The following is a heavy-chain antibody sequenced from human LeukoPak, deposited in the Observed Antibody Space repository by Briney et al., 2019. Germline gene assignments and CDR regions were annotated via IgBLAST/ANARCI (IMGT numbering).Heavy chain of an antibody. CDR1: GGSFSGYY. D-gene: IGHD6-19*01. CDR3: ASQNSGWAYPFDY. V-gene: IGHV4-34*01. J-gene: IGHJ4*02. CDR2: INHSGST. Sequence: PSETLSLTCAVYGGSFSGYYWSWIRQPPGKGLEWIGEINHSGSTNYNPSLKSRVTISVDTSKDQFSLRLSSVTAADTAVYYCASQNSGWAYPFDYWGQGTLVTVSS.